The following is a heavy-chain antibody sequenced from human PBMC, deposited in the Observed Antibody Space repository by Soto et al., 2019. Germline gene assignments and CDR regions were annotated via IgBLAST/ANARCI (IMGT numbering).Heavy chain of an antibody. CDR3: ARDRSQDYDSSGLFDS. CDR1: GYSIRSGYY. CDR2: IYHSGDT. Sequence: SETLSLTCVVSGYSIRSGYYWGWIRQPPGRGLEWIGTIYHSGDTYYNPSLKSRITISGDTSKNQFSLQLTSVAAADTAVYYCARDRSQDYDSSGLFDSWGQGILVTVSS. V-gene: IGHV4-38-2*02. D-gene: IGHD3-22*01. J-gene: IGHJ4*02.